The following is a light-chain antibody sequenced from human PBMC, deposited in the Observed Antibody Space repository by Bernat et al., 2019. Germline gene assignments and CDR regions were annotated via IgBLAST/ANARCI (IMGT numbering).Light chain of an antibody. V-gene: IGKV3-20*01. CDR2: GSS. J-gene: IGKJ1*01. CDR3: QQYGSSPRT. CDR1: QSVNSNF. Sequence: ETVLTQSPGTLSLSPGERATLPCRASQSVNSNFLAWYQQKPGQAPRLLIYGSSGRATGIPDRFSGSGSGTDFTLAISRVEPEDFAVYYCQQYGSSPRTFGQGTKVEIK.